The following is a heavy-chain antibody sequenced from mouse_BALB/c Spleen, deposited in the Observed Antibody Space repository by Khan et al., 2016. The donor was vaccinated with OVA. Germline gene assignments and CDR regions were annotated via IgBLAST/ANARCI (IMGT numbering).Heavy chain of an antibody. CDR3: TRKDYYDYDPFPY. V-gene: IGHV3-2*02. J-gene: IGHJ3*01. Sequence: VQLKQSGPGLVKPSQSLSLTCTVTGYSITSEYAWNWIRHFPGNKLEWMGYINYSGNTRYNPSLKSRISITRDTSKNQFFLQLNSVTPEDTATYYCTRKDYYDYDPFPYWGQGTLVTVSA. D-gene: IGHD2-4*01. CDR1: GYSITSEYA. CDR2: INYSGNT.